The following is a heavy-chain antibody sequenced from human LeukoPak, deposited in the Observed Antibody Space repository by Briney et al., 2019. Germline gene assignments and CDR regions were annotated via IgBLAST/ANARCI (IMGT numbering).Heavy chain of an antibody. J-gene: IGHJ4*02. D-gene: IGHD6-19*01. CDR3: ARLPYSSGWYVY. CDR1: GGSISSGGYY. Sequence: TPSETLSLTCTVSGGSISSGGYYWSWIRQHPGKGLEWIGYIYYSGSTYYNPSLKSRVTISVDTSKNQFSLKLSSVTAADTAVYYCARLPYSSGWYVYWGQGILVTVSS. CDR2: IYYSGST. V-gene: IGHV4-31*03.